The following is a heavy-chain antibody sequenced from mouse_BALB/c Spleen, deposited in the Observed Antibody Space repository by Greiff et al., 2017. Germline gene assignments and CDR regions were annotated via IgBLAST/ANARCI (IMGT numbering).Heavy chain of an antibody. CDR2: INPSNGRT. CDR1: GYTFTSYW. CDR3: APNYYGSPWFAY. Sequence: QVQLQQPGAELVKPGASVKLSCKASGYTFTSYWMHWVKLRPGQGFEWIGEINPSNGRTNYNEKFKSKATLTVDKSSSTAYMQLSSLTSEDSAVYSCAPNYYGSPWFAYWGQGTLVTVSA. J-gene: IGHJ3*01. V-gene: IGHV1S81*02. D-gene: IGHD1-1*01.